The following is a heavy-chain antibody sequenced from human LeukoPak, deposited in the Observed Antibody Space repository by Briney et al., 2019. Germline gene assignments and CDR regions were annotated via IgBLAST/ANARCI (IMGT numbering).Heavy chain of an antibody. Sequence: GGTLRLSCAASGFTFSSYGMSWVRQAPGKGLEWVSGISWNSGSIGYADSVKGRFTISRDNAKNSLYLQMNSLRAEDTALYYCAKDASYYYDSSGYYYFQHWGQGTLVTVSS. J-gene: IGHJ1*01. CDR1: GFTFSSYG. CDR2: ISWNSGSI. V-gene: IGHV3-9*01. CDR3: AKDASYYYDSSGYYYFQH. D-gene: IGHD3-22*01.